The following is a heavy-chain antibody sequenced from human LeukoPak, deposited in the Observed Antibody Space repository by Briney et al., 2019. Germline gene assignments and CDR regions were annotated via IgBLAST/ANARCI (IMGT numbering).Heavy chain of an antibody. CDR1: GFTFSTYS. D-gene: IGHD6-19*01. CDR3: ANGYSSGWSPY. J-gene: IGHJ4*02. Sequence: GGSLRLSCAASGFTFSTYSMNWVRQAPGKGLEWVSSISGSSSYIYYADSVKGRFTVSRDNAKNTLYLQMNSLRAEDTAVYYCANGYSSGWSPYWGQGTLVTVSS. V-gene: IGHV3-21*01. CDR2: ISGSSSYI.